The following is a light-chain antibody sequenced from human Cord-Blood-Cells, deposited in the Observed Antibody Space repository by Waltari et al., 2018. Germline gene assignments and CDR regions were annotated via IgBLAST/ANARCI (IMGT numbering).Light chain of an antibody. Sequence: EIVLTQSPGTLSLSPGESATLSCRASQSVSSSYLAWYPQKPGQAPRLLIYGASSRATGIPDRFSGSGSGTDFTLTISRLEPEDFAVYYCQQYGSSPGTFGQGTKVEIK. J-gene: IGKJ1*01. CDR1: QSVSSSY. CDR2: GAS. V-gene: IGKV3-20*01. CDR3: QQYGSSPGT.